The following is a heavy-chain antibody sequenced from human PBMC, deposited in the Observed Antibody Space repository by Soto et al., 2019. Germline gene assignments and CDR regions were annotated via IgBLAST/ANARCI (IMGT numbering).Heavy chain of an antibody. CDR1: GGSISSSSW. V-gene: IGHV4-4*02. Sequence: PSETLSLTCAVSGGSISSSSWWSWVRQPPGKGLEWIGEIYQTGNTNYNPSLARLVTISVDKSKNQFSLNLNSVTAADTAVYYCARHSRAADGNRRYYLDYWGQGTLVTVSS. J-gene: IGHJ4*02. CDR3: ARHSRAADGNRRYYLDY. D-gene: IGHD6-13*01. CDR2: IYQTGNT.